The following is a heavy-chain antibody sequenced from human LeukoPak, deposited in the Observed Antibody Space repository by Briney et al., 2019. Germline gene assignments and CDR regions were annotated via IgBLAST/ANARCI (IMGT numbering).Heavy chain of an antibody. J-gene: IGHJ5*02. V-gene: IGHV3-7*01. CDR2: INEDGGGR. CDR3: ARGRYDSSGYYYDP. CDR1: GFTFTSYW. D-gene: IGHD3-22*01. Sequence: GGSLRLSCAASGFTFTSYWMTWVRQAPGKGLEWVANINEDGGGRYYVDSVKGRFTISRDNAKKTLYLQMNSLRAEDTAVYYCARGRYDSSGYYYDPWGQGTLVTVSS.